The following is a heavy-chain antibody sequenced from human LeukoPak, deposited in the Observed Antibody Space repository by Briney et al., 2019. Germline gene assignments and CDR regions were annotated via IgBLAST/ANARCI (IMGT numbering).Heavy chain of an antibody. D-gene: IGHD3-10*01. CDR3: ARGPELWFGENWFDP. Sequence: GGSLRLSCAASGFTFSSYAMSWVRQAPGKGLEWVSAISGSGGSTYYADSVKGRFTISRDNAKNSLYLQMNSLRAEDTAVYYCARGPELWFGENWFDPWGQGTLVTVSS. CDR2: ISGSGGST. CDR1: GFTFSSYA. V-gene: IGHV3-23*01. J-gene: IGHJ5*02.